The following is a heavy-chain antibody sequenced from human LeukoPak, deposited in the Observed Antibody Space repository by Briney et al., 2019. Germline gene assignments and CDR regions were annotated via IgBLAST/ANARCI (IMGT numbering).Heavy chain of an antibody. V-gene: IGHV3-74*01. CDR1: GLAFSAYK. Sequence: PGRSLRLSCAASGLAFSAYKMHWVRQAPRKGLVRVSRISTDGYTTDYADFVQGRFTASRDNTKNTWSLEMNSLRAEDTAVYYCVVGGSPGYWGQGTLVTVSS. J-gene: IGHJ4*02. CDR2: ISTDGYTT. CDR3: VVGGSPGY. D-gene: IGHD2-15*01.